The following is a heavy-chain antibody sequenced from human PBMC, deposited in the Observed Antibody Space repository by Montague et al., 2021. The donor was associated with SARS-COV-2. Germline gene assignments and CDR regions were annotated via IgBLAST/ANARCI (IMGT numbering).Heavy chain of an antibody. V-gene: IGHV4-59*08. CDR1: GGSLNNYF. Sequence: SETLSLTCTVSGGSLNNYFWSWIRQHPGKGLEWVGYISDSGSTKYNNSLQSRVTISVDTARNQFSLKWLSVTAADKSFYYCARVDSSGPGEYWGQGILVSVSS. D-gene: IGHD3-22*01. J-gene: IGHJ4*02. CDR3: ARVDSSGPGEY. CDR2: ISDSGST.